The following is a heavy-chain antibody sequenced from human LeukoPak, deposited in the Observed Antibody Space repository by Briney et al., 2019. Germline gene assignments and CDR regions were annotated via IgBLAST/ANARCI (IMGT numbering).Heavy chain of an antibody. J-gene: IGHJ4*02. Sequence: SETLSLTCTVSGGSISSYYWSWIRQPPGKGLEWIGYIYYSASTNYNPSLKSRVTISVDTSKNQFSLNLRSVTAADTAVYYCARDICGYNYGCFDSWGQGTLVTVSS. CDR2: IYYSAST. V-gene: IGHV4-59*12. D-gene: IGHD5-18*01. CDR3: ARDICGYNYGCFDS. CDR1: GGSISSYY.